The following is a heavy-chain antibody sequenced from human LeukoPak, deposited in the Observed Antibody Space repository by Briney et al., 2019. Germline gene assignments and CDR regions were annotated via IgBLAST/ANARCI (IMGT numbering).Heavy chain of an antibody. CDR1: GFTVSGNY. V-gene: IGHV3-53*01. J-gene: IGHJ4*02. CDR3: ARVECTGWWYYFDY. D-gene: IGHD6-19*01. Sequence: GGSLRLSCAASGFTVSGNYMNWVRQAPGKGLEWVSVIYSGGNTYYADSVKGRFTISTDTSKNTLYLQMNSLRAEDTAVYYCARVECTGWWYYFDYWGQGTQVTVSS. CDR2: IYSGGNT.